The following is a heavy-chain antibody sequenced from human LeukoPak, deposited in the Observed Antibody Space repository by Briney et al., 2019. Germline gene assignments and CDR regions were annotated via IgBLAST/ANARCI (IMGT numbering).Heavy chain of an antibody. V-gene: IGHV3-74*01. D-gene: IGHD1-7*01. J-gene: IGHJ4*02. CDR3: ARAITGTRAYDY. CDR2: INTDGSST. Sequence: GGSLRLSCVASGFTFSSYAMSWVRQAPGKGLVWVSRINTDGSSTSYADSVKGRFTISRDNAKNTLYLQMNSLRAEDTAVYYCARAITGTRAYDYWGQGTLVTVSS. CDR1: GFTFSSYA.